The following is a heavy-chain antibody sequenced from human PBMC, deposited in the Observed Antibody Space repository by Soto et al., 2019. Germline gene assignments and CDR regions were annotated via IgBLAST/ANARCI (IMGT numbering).Heavy chain of an antibody. CDR3: ARLASYGSGSYYNVNAFDI. D-gene: IGHD3-10*01. CDR1: GGSISSSSYY. CDR2: IYYSGST. V-gene: IGHV4-39*01. J-gene: IGHJ3*02. Sequence: QLQLQESGPGLVKPSETLSLTCTVSGGSISSSSYYWGWIRQPPGKGLEWIGSIYYSGSTYYNPSLKSRVTISVDTSKNQFSLKLSSVTAADTAVYYCARLASYGSGSYYNVNAFDIWGQGTMVTVSS.